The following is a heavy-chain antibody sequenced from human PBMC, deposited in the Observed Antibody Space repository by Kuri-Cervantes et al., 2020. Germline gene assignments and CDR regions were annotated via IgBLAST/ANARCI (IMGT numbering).Heavy chain of an antibody. CDR3: ATSLAAADVSWFDP. V-gene: IGHV4-39*07. D-gene: IGHD6-13*01. Sequence: SETLSLTCTVSGGSISSSSYYWGWIRQPPGKGLEWIGSIYYSGSTYYNPSLKSRVTISVDTSKNQFSLKLSSVTAADTAVYYCATSLAAADVSWFDPWGQGTLVTVSS. J-gene: IGHJ5*02. CDR1: GGSISSSSYY. CDR2: IYYSGST.